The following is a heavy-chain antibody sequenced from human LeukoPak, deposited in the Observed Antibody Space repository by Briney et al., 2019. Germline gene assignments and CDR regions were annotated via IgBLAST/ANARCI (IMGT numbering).Heavy chain of an antibody. CDR1: GYTFTSYV. V-gene: IGHV1-18*01. J-gene: IGHJ3*02. D-gene: IGHD3-3*01. CDR3: ARDSPRLGRGYRLITIFGVVSDAFDI. Sequence: VASVEVSCKASGYTFTSYVISWVRPDPGQGLEWIGCIRDYNGRTNYAQKLTGRVTMTTDTSTSKAYMELRSLRSDDTTVYYCARDSPRLGRGYRLITIFGVVSDAFDICGQGKMVTVSS. CDR2: IRDYNGRT.